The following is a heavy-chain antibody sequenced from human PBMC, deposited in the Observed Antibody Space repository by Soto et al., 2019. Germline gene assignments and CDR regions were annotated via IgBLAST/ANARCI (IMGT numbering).Heavy chain of an antibody. Sequence: GGSLRLSCAASGFTFSTYWMSWVRQAPGKGLEWVANIKEDGSAEYYVDSVKGRFIISRDNAKNLVYLQMSSLTAEDTAVYYCARPLGWRDAFGVWGQGTMVTVSS. CDR3: ARPLGWRDAFGV. CDR1: GFTFSTYW. V-gene: IGHV3-7*02. CDR2: IKEDGSAE. D-gene: IGHD6-19*01. J-gene: IGHJ3*01.